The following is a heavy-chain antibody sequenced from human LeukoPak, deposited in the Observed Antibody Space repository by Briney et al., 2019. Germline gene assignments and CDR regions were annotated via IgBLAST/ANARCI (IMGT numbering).Heavy chain of an antibody. J-gene: IGHJ4*02. D-gene: IGHD6-19*01. CDR1: GYDXTSVG. Sequence: GASVKVSCKASGYDXTSVGITWVRQAPGQGLEWMAWISPYNGNTRYVQKLQGRVTMTTDTSTSTAYMELRSLRFDDTAVYYCARAGSGSGWYFDYWGQGTLVTVSS. CDR2: ISPYNGNT. CDR3: ARAGSGSGWYFDY. V-gene: IGHV1-18*01.